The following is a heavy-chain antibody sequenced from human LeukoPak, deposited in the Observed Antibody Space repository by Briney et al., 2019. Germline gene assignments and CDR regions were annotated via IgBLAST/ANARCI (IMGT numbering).Heavy chain of an antibody. CDR3: ARGHGSWYPSSGYYSY. V-gene: IGHV4-34*01. CDR1: GWSFSGYY. D-gene: IGHD3-22*01. J-gene: IGHJ4*02. Sequence: SETLSLTCAVYGWSFSGYYWSWIRQPPGKGLEWIGEINHSGSTNYNPSLKSRVTISVDTSKNQLSLKLSSVTAADTAVYYCARGHGSWYPSSGYYSYWGQGTLVTVSS. CDR2: INHSGST.